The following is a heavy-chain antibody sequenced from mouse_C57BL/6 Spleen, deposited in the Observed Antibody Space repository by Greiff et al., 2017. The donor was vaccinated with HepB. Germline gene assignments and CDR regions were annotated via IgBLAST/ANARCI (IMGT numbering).Heavy chain of an antibody. Sequence: VQLQESGPGLVKPSQSLSLTCSVTGYSITSGYYWNWIRQFPGNKLEWMGYISYDGSNNYNPSLKNRISITRDTSKNQFFLKLNSVTTEDTATYDCASRTTVVSYYFDYWGQGTTLTVSS. CDR3: ASRTTVVSYYFDY. J-gene: IGHJ2*01. V-gene: IGHV3-6*01. CDR1: GYSITSGYY. D-gene: IGHD1-1*01. CDR2: ISYDGSN.